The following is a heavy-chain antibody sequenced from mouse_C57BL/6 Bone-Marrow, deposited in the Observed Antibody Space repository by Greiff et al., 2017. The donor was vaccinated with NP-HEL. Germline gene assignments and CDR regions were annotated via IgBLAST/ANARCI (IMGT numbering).Heavy chain of an antibody. CDR2: YNYDGGST. CDR3: AREGGLRRRTCAMNY. V-gene: IGHV5-16*01. CDR1: GFTFSDYS. D-gene: IGHD2-4*01. Sequence: DVQLQESEPGLVQPSRSIILTCSVSGFTFSDYSLAFFRLVPPRGLEWVANYNYDGGSTYYLDSLQSRFLISRDNAKNILFLQMICLTSEDTATYYCAREGGLRRRTCAMNYGGKGTSVTVSP. J-gene: IGHJ4*01.